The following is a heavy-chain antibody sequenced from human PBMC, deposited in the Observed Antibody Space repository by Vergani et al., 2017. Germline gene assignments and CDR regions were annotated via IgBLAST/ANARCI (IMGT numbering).Heavy chain of an antibody. Sequence: QVQLVQSGAEVKKPGSSVKVSCKASGGTFSSYAISWVRQAPGQGLEWMGRIIPILGIANYAQKFQGRVTITADKSTSTAYMELSSLRSEDTAVYYCARDSKLATVVTPDYFDYWGQGTLVTVSS. V-gene: IGHV1-69*04. J-gene: IGHJ4*02. D-gene: IGHD4-23*01. CDR2: IIPILGIA. CDR3: ARDSKLATVVTPDYFDY. CDR1: GGTFSSYA.